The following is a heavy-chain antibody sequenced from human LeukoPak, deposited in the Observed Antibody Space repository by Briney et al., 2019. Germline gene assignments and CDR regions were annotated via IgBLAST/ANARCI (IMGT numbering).Heavy chain of an antibody. CDR3: ARDLWSTMVRGVIRYFDY. V-gene: IGHV1-18*01. Sequence: ASVKVSCKASGYTFTSYGISWVRQAPGQGLEWMGWISACNVNTNYAQKLQGRVTMTTDTSTSTAYMELRSLRSDDTAVYYCARDLWSTMVRGVIRYFDYWGQGTLVTVSS. CDR1: GYTFTSYG. CDR2: ISACNVNT. D-gene: IGHD3-10*01. J-gene: IGHJ4*02.